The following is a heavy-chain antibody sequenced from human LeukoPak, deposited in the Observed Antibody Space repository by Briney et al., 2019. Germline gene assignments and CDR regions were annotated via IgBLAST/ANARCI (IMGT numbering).Heavy chain of an antibody. Sequence: GGSLRPSCAASGFTFSSYAMNWVRQAPGKGLDWVSAISGGGISTYYADSVKGRFTISRDNSKNMLYLQMNSLRAEDTAVYYCAKDDSGYYKGVDYWGQGTQVTVSS. J-gene: IGHJ4*02. CDR1: GFTFSSYA. CDR3: AKDDSGYYKGVDY. CDR2: ISGGGIST. D-gene: IGHD3-3*01. V-gene: IGHV3-23*01.